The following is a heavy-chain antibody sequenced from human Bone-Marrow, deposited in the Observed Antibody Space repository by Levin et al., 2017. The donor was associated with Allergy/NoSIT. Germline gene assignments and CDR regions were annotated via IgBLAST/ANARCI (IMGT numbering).Heavy chain of an antibody. CDR1: GDTFSSYS. D-gene: IGHD3-16*01. CDR2: IIPVFGLP. CDR3: ARESGVGGTDYFDY. J-gene: IGHJ4*02. Sequence: SVKVSCKTSGDTFSSYSISWVRQAPGQGLEWMGGIIPVFGLPNYAQRFQGRVTITADESTSTVYMELTSLRSEDTALYYCARESGVGGTDYFDYWGQGTLVTVSS. V-gene: IGHV1-69*13.